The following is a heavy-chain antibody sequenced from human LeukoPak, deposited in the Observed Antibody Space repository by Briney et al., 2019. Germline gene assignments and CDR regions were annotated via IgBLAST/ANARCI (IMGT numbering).Heavy chain of an antibody. CDR2: IIPIFGTA. CDR3: ARDRYSSGWYNWFDP. J-gene: IGHJ5*02. CDR1: GGTFSSYA. V-gene: IGHV1-69*06. D-gene: IGHD6-19*01. Sequence: SVKVSCKASGGTFSSYAISWVRQAPGQGLEWMGGIIPIFGTANYAQKFQGRVTITADKSTSTAYMELSSLRSEDTAVYYCARDRYSSGWYNWFDPWSQGTLVTVSS.